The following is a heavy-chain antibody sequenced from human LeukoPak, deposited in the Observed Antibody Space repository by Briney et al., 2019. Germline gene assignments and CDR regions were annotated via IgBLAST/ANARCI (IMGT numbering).Heavy chain of an antibody. CDR3: ARDYPPRYYDSSGYYWEN. V-gene: IGHV4-39*07. D-gene: IGHD3-22*01. Sequence: SETLSLTCTVSGGSISSSSYYWGWIRQPPGKGLEWIGEINHSGSTNYNPSLKSRVTISVDTSKNQFSLKLSSVTAADTAVYYCARDYPPRYYDSSGYYWENWGQGTLVTVSS. CDR2: INHSGST. J-gene: IGHJ4*02. CDR1: GGSISSSSYY.